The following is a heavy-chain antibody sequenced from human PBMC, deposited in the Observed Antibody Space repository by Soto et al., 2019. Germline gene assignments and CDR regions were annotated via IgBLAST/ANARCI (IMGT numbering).Heavy chain of an antibody. V-gene: IGHV5-51*01. CDR3: ARTGASDKAMVNDDAFDI. Sequence: LGESLKISCKGSGYSFTSYWIGWVRQMPGKGLEWMGIIYPGDSDTRYSPSFQGQVTISADKSISTAYLQWSSLKASDTAMYYCARTGASDKAMVNDDAFDIWGQGTMVTVSS. CDR1: GYSFTSYW. CDR2: IYPGDSDT. D-gene: IGHD5-18*01. J-gene: IGHJ3*02.